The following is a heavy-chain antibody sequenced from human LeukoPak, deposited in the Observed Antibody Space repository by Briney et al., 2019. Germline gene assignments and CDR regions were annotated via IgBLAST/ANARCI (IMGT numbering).Heavy chain of an antibody. CDR1: GFTFSSYS. CDR2: ISSSSSYI. J-gene: IGHJ4*02. D-gene: IGHD6-13*01. CDR3: ARDLGSSSSWPFDY. Sequence: GGSLRLSCAASGFTFSSYSMNWVRQAPGKGLEWVSSISSSSSYIYYADSVKGRFTISRDNAKNSLYLQMNSLRAEDTAVYYCARDLGSSSSWPFDYWGQGTLVTVSS. V-gene: IGHV3-21*01.